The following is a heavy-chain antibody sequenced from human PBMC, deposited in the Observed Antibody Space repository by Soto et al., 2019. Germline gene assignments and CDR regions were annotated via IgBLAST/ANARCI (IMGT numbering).Heavy chain of an antibody. J-gene: IGHJ6*02. Sequence: QVQLVESGGGVVQPGRSLRLSCAASGFTFSSYGMHWVRQAPGKGLEWVAVISYDGSNKYYADSVKGRFTISRDNSKNTLYLQMHSLRAEDTAVYYCASTGYYYDSSGYGELGYYYGMDVWGQGTTVTVSS. CDR3: ASTGYYYDSSGYGELGYYYGMDV. CDR2: ISYDGSNK. CDR1: GFTFSSYG. D-gene: IGHD3-22*01. V-gene: IGHV3-30*03.